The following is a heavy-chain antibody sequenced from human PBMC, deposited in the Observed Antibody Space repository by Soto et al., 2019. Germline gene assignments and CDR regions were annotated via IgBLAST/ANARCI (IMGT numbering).Heavy chain of an antibody. D-gene: IGHD3-3*01. J-gene: IGHJ5*02. CDR1: GYTFTSYY. CDR2: INPSGGST. V-gene: IGHV1-46*01. Sequence: QVQLVQSGAEVKKPGASVKVSCKASGYTFTSYYMHWVRQAPGQGLEWMGIINPSGGSTSYEQKFQGRVTMTRDTSTSTVYMELSSLRSEDTAVYYCARSGLRFLEWLSYNWFDPWGQGTLVTVSS. CDR3: ARSGLRFLEWLSYNWFDP.